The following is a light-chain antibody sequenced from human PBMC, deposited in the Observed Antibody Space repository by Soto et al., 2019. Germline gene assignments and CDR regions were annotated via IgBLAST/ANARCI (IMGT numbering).Light chain of an antibody. J-gene: IGKJ1*01. CDR1: QSISSW. Sequence: DIQMTQSPSTLSASVGDRVTITCRASQSISSWLAWYQQKPGKAPKLLIYDASSLESGGPSRFSGSGSGTEFTLTISSLQPDDFATYYCQQYNGYGRFGQGTKVEIK. CDR3: QQYNGYGR. CDR2: DAS. V-gene: IGKV1-5*01.